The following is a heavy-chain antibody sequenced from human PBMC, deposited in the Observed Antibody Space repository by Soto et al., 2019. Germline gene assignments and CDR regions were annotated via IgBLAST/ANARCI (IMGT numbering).Heavy chain of an antibody. CDR1: GASVSSYY. D-gene: IGHD2-8*01. CDR2: IYYSGST. V-gene: IGHV4-59*08. Sequence: SETLALTCTLSGASVSSYYWTWMRQPPGKGLEWIGYIYYSGSTNYNPSLKSRVTISVDTSKNQFPLKLSSVTAADTAVYYCARRYCTNGVCSFDYWGQGTLVTVSS. J-gene: IGHJ4*02. CDR3: ARRYCTNGVCSFDY.